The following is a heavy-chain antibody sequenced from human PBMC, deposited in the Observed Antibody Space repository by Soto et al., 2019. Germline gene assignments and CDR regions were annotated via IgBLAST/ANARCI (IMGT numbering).Heavy chain of an antibody. CDR3: AKPVLGLYYFDY. D-gene: IGHD2-2*01. CDR2: ISGSGGST. J-gene: IGHJ4*02. CDR1: GFTFSSYA. Sequence: GGSLRLSCAASGFTFSSYAMSWVRQAPGKGLEWVSAISGSGGSTYYADSVKGRFTVSRDNSKNTLYLQMNSLRAEDTAVYYCAKPVLGLYYFDYWGQGTLVTVSS. V-gene: IGHV3-23*01.